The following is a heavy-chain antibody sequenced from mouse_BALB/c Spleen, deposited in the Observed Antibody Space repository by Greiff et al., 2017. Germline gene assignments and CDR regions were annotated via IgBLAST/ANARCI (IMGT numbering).Heavy chain of an antibody. CDR3: ARVDYDEDYAMDY. D-gene: IGHD2-4*01. CDR1: GFTFSDYY. Sequence: EVQLVESGGGLVKPGGSLKLSCAASGFTFSDYYMYWVRQTPEKRLEWVATISDGGSYTYYPDSVKGRFTISRDNAKNNLYLQMSSLKSEDTAMYYCARVDYDEDYAMDYWGQGTSVTVSS. J-gene: IGHJ4*01. V-gene: IGHV5-4*02. CDR2: ISDGGSYT.